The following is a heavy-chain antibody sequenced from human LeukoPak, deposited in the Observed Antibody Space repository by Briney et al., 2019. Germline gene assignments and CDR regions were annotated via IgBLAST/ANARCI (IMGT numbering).Heavy chain of an antibody. Sequence: GGSLRLSCAASGFTFSSYSMNWVRQAPGKGLEWVSSISSSSSYIYYADSVKGRFTISRDNAKNSLYLQMNSLRAEDTAVYYCGRGRDSSSWLPGGYMDGWGKGATGTVPS. CDR2: ISSSSSYI. D-gene: IGHD6-13*01. V-gene: IGHV3-21*01. CDR3: GRGRDSSSWLPGGYMDG. J-gene: IGHJ6*03. CDR1: GFTFSSYS.